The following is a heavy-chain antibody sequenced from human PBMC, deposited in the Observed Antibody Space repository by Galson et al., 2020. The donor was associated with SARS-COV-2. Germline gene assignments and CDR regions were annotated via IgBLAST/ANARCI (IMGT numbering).Heavy chain of an antibody. CDR3: AISPAITMVRGVIKDYYYYYGMDV. CDR2: FDPEDGET. V-gene: IGHV1-24*01. J-gene: IGHJ6*02. CDR1: GYTLTELS. D-gene: IGHD3-10*01. Sequence: ASVKVSCKVSGYTLTELSMHWVRQAPGKGLEWVGGFDPEDGETIYAQKFQGRVTMTEDTSTDTAYMELSSLRSEDTAVYYCAISPAITMVRGVIKDYYYYYGMDVWGQGTTVTVSS.